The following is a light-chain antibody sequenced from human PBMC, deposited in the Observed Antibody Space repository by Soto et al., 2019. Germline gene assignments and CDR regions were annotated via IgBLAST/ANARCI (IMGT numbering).Light chain of an antibody. V-gene: IGLV2-14*01. J-gene: IGLJ3*02. CDR3: SSYTSSSTLEV. Sequence: QSALTQPASVSGSSGQSITISCTGTSSDVGGYNYVSWYQQHPGKAPKLMIYEVSNRPSGVSNRFSGSKSGNTASLTISGLQAEDEADYYCSSYTSSSTLEVFGGGTKLTVL. CDR1: SSDVGGYNY. CDR2: EVS.